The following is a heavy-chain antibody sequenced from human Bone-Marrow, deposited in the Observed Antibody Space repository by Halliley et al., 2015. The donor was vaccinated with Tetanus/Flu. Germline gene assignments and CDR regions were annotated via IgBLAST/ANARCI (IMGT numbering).Heavy chain of an antibody. CDR3: ARGGTYYYGSGSYPHDYYGMDA. V-gene: IGHV3-64*01. CDR2: INTQGGST. Sequence: SLRLSCAASGFTFSDYTMHWVRQPPGKGLEYVSAINTQGGSTYYANSVEGRFTISRDNSKKTVYLQMGSLRAEDMAVYYCARGGTYYYGSGSYPHDYYGMDAWGQGTTVTVSS. J-gene: IGHJ6*02. D-gene: IGHD3-10*01. CDR1: GFTFSDYT.